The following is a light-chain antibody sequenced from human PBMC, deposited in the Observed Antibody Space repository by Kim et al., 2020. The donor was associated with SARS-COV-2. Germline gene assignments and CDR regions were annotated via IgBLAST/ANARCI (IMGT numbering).Light chain of an antibody. CDR3: LQHSTYPIT. Sequence: AAVGERVTITCRASQDIRNDLGWYQQNPGRAPKRLIYGASSLQSGVPSRFSGSGSGTEFTLTISSVQPEDFATYFCLQHSTYPITFGQGTRLEIK. J-gene: IGKJ5*01. CDR2: GAS. CDR1: QDIRND. V-gene: IGKV1-17*01.